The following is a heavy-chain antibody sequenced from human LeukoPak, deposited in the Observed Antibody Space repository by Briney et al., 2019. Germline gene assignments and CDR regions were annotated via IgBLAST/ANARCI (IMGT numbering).Heavy chain of an antibody. CDR1: GFTFSSYA. Sequence: GRSLRLSCAASGFTFSSYAMHWVRQAPGKGLEWVGRIKSKSDYGTTDYAAPVKGRFTISRDDSKNTLYLQMNSLKTEDTAMYYCTRVTAYHDYGMDVWGQGTTVTVSS. D-gene: IGHD2-21*02. CDR2: IKSKSDYGTT. V-gene: IGHV3-15*01. J-gene: IGHJ6*02. CDR3: TRVTAYHDYGMDV.